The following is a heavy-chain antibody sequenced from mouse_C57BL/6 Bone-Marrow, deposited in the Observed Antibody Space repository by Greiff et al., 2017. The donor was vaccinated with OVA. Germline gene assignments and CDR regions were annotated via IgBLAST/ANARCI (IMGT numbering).Heavy chain of an antibody. J-gene: IGHJ3*01. CDR3: TTRISWFAY. Sequence: DVKLQESGAELVRPGASVKLSCTASGFNIKDDYMHWVKQRPEQGLEWIGWIDPENGDTEYASKFQGKATITADTSSNTAYLQLSSLTSEDTAVYYCTTRISWFAYWGQGTLVTVSA. V-gene: IGHV14-4*01. CDR1: GFNIKDDY. D-gene: IGHD1-3*01. CDR2: IDPENGDT.